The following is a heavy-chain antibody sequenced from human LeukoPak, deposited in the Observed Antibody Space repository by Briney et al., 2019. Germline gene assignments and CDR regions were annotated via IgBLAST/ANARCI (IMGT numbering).Heavy chain of an antibody. D-gene: IGHD6-13*01. J-gene: IGHJ5*02. CDR2: IYYSGST. Sequence: PSETLSLTCTVSGGSISSYYWSWIRQPPRKGLEWIGYIYYSGSTNYNPSLKSRVTISVDTSKNQFALRLSSVTAADTAVHYCARKADSGSGSNWFDPWGQGTLVTVSS. V-gene: IGHV4-59*01. CDR1: GGSISSYY. CDR3: ARKADSGSGSNWFDP.